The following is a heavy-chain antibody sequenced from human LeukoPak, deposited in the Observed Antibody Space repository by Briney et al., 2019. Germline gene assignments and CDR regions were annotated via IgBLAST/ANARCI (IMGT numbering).Heavy chain of an antibody. J-gene: IGHJ4*02. CDR3: ARVEMATITVDY. V-gene: IGHV1-2*02. CDR2: INPNSGGT. Sequence: GASVKVSCKASGYTFTGYYIRWVRQAPGQGLEWMGWINPNSGGTNYAQKFQGRVTMTRDTSISTAYMELSRLRSDDTAVYYCARVEMATITVDYWGQGTLVTVSS. CDR1: GYTFTGYY. D-gene: IGHD5-24*01.